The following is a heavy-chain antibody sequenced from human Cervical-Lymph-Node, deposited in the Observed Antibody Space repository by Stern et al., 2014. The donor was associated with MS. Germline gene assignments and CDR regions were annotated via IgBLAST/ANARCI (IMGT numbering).Heavy chain of an antibody. CDR1: EYSFTYFF. CDR3: ASARNTAFDI. V-gene: IGHV1-46*03. CDR2: IKPSGCFT. Sequence: VQLLESGAEVKKPGASVKVSCKASEYSFTYFFMHWVRQAPGQGLEWMGVIKPSGCFTSYAQKFQGRVTMTRDTSTSTVYMELTSLTSEDTAVYYCASARNTAFDIWGQGTLVTVSS. J-gene: IGHJ3*02.